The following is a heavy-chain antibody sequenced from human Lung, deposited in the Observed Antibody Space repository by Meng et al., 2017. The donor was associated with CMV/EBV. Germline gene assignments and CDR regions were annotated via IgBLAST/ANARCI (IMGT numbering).Heavy chain of an antibody. D-gene: IGHD3-16*01. Sequence: ASVKVSCNASGDTFISYGIIWVRQAPGQGLEWRGWITAYNGNTNYAQKIQGRVTMTADTSTSTAYMELRSLISDDTAVYSCARRGSVISGPFDPWGQGTLVTVSS. CDR2: ITAYNGNT. J-gene: IGHJ5*02. CDR1: GDTFISYG. V-gene: IGHV1-18*01. CDR3: ARRGSVISGPFDP.